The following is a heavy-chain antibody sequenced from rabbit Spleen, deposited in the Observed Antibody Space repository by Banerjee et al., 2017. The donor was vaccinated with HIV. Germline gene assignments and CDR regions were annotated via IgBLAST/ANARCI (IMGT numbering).Heavy chain of an antibody. J-gene: IGHJ4*01. D-gene: IGHD1-1*01. CDR1: GFSFSSSYY. CDR3: ARDLVGVIGWNFGL. CDR2: IYTGSSGST. Sequence: QSLEESGGDLVQPEGSLTLTCTASGFSFSSSYYMCWVRQAPGKGLECGACIYTGSSGSTYSANWAKGRLTISRTSSTTVTLRMTSLTAADRAAYFCARDLVGVIGWNFGLWGPGTLVTVS. V-gene: IGHV1S40*01.